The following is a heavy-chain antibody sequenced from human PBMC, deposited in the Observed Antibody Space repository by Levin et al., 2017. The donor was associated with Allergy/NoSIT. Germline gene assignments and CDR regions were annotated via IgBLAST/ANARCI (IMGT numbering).Heavy chain of an antibody. J-gene: IGHJ3*02. CDR3: ARQTYSGYEIAFDI. CDR2: IYYSGST. V-gene: IGHV4-39*01. Sequence: SETLSLTCTVSGGSISSSSYYWGWIRQPPGKGLEWIGSIYYSGSTYYNPSLKSRVTISVDTSKNQFSLKLSSVTAADTAVYYCARQTYSGYEIAFDIWGQGTMVTVSS. D-gene: IGHD5-12*01. CDR1: GGSISSSSYY.